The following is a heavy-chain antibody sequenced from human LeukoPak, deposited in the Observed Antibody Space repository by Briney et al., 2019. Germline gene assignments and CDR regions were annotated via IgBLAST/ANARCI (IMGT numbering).Heavy chain of an antibody. CDR1: GGSFSGYY. J-gene: IGHJ5*02. CDR3: ARRRGTSSLVPLAWFDP. V-gene: IGHV4-34*01. CDR2: INHSGST. Sequence: PSETLSLTCAVYGGSFSGYYWSWIRQPPGKGLEWIGEINHSGSTNYNPSLKSRVTISVDTSKNQFSLKLSSVTAADTAVYYYARRRGTSSLVPLAWFDPWGQGTLVTVSS. D-gene: IGHD2-2*01.